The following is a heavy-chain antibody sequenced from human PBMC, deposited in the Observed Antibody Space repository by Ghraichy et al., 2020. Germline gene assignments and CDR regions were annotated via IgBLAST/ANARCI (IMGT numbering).Heavy chain of an antibody. CDR3: TTSARLYDSSGYYYGRSGVY. CDR2: IKSKTDGGTT. V-gene: IGHV3-15*01. D-gene: IGHD3-22*01. Sequence: GGSLRLSCAASGFTFSNAWMSWVRQAPGKGLEWVGRIKSKTDGGTTDYAAPVKGRFTISRDDSKNTLYLQMNSLKTEDTAVYYCTTSARLYDSSGYYYGRSGVYWGQGTLVTVSS. J-gene: IGHJ4*02. CDR1: GFTFSNAW.